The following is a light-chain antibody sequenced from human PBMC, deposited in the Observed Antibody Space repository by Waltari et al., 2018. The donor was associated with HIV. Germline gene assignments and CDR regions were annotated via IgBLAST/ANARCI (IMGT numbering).Light chain of an antibody. CDR3: VAWDDSLRGVV. CDR1: TSNLGSHD. CDR2: RNN. J-gene: IGLJ2*01. V-gene: IGLV1-47*01. Sequence: SVLTQPPPASGTPGQRVTISCSGRTSNLGSHDLFWYQPLPWAAPKLLIHRNNHRPSGVPDPFSGSTSGTSASLAISGLRSEDEADYYCVAWDDSLRGVVFGGGTKVAAL.